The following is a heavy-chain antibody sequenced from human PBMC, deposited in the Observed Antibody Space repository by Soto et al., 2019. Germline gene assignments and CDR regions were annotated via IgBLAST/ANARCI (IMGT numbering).Heavy chain of an antibody. J-gene: IGHJ4*02. CDR1: GGTFSSNA. CDR3: AREVYGDHVLSYFDY. Sequence: SVKVSCKASGGTFSSNAISWVRQAAGQGLEWMGGIIPILDTAKYAQKFQGRVTITADESTSTAYMELSSLRSEDTAVYYCAREVYGDHVLSYFDYWGQGTLVTVSS. V-gene: IGHV1-69*13. D-gene: IGHD4-17*01. CDR2: IIPILDTA.